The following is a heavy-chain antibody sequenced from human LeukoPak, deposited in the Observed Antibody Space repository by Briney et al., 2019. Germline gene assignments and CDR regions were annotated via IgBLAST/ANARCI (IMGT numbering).Heavy chain of an antibody. J-gene: IGHJ4*02. CDR1: GYTFTGYY. CDR2: INPNSGVT. D-gene: IGHD1-1*01. V-gene: IGHV1-2*06. CDR3: ARGVVELERRNDY. Sequence: ASVKVSCKASGYTFTGYYMHWVRQAPGQGLEWMGRINPNSGVTNYAQGFQGRVTMTRDTSISTAYMDLSSLRSDDTAVYYCARGVVELERRNDYWGQGTLVTVSS.